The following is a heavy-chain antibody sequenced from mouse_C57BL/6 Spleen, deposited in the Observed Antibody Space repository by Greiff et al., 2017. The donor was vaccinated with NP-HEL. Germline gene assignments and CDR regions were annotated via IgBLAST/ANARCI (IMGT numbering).Heavy chain of an antibody. CDR1: GYTFTDYY. V-gene: IGHV1-77*01. J-gene: IGHJ4*01. CDR2: IGPGSGST. D-gene: IGHD2-3*01. CDR3: ARKGVYDGYPYYARDY. Sequence: QVQLKESGAELVKPGASVKISCKASGYTFTDYYINWVKQRPGQGLEWIGKIGPGSGSTYYNEKFKGKGTLTADKSSSTAYMHLSSLTAEDSAVYFGARKGVYDGYPYYARDYWGQGTSVTVSS.